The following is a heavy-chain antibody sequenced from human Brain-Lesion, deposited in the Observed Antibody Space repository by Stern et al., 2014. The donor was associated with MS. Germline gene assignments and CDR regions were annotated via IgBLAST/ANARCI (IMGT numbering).Heavy chain of an antibody. CDR2: INPKSGGT. J-gene: IGHJ4*02. D-gene: IGHD3-22*01. CDR1: GYTFTGYY. Sequence: VQLQDSGAEVKKPGASVKVSCKASGYTFTGYYMHWVRQAPGQGLEWMGWINPKSGGTNYAQKFQGWVTMTRDTSINTAYMELSRLRSDDTAVYYCATYYYDSTGYNDFWGQGTLVTVSS. CDR3: ATYYYDSTGYNDF. V-gene: IGHV1-2*04.